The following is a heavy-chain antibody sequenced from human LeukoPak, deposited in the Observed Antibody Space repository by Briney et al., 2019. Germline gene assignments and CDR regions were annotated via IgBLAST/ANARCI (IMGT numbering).Heavy chain of an antibody. V-gene: IGHV3-21*01. Sequence: GGSLRLSCAASGFTFNSYSMNWVRQAPGKGLEWVSSISGSNSYIYYADSMKGRFTVSRDNTKNSLFLHMSSLKVEDTAVYFCASSYFDNSLHAYDIWGQGTMVTVSS. CDR3: ASSYFDNSLHAYDI. D-gene: IGHD3-22*01. J-gene: IGHJ3*02. CDR1: GFTFNSYS. CDR2: ISGSNSYI.